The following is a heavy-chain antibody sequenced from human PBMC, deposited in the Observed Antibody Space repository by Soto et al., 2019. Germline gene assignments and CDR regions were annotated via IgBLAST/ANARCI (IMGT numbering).Heavy chain of an antibody. CDR1: GGSISSGGYY. V-gene: IGHV4-31*03. J-gene: IGHJ6*02. CDR2: IYYSGST. D-gene: IGHD4-17*01. Sequence: SETLSLTCTVSGGSISSGGYYWSWIRQHPGKGLEWIGYIYYSGSTYYNPSLKSRVTISVDTSKNQFSLKLSSVTAADTAVYYCARDPGDYGDYVYYYGMDVWGQGTTVTVSS. CDR3: ARDPGDYGDYVYYYGMDV.